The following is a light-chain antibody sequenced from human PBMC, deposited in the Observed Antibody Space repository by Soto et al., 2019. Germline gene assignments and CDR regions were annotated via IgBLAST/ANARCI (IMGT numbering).Light chain of an antibody. J-gene: IGLJ1*01. Sequence: QPVLTQPPSVSGTPGQSVTISCTGRNSNIGSNSVNWYQQLPGTAPKLLIFTDNQRPSGVPDRFSGSKSGTSASLAISGLQSLDEADYYCAAWDTSLNVYVFGTGTKLTVL. CDR1: NSNIGSNS. CDR2: TDN. CDR3: AAWDTSLNVYV. V-gene: IGLV1-44*01.